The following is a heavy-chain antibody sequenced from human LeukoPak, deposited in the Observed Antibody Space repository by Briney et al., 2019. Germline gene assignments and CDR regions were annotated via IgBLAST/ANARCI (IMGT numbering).Heavy chain of an antibody. V-gene: IGHV4-4*02. Sequence: KTSGTLSLTCAVSGGSISSSNWWSWVRQPPGKGLEWIGEIYHSGSTNYNPSLKSRVTIPVDKSKNQFSLKLSSVTAADTAVYYCATKPSYYYDSSGYSVDYWGQGTLVTVSS. CDR3: ATKPSYYYDSSGYSVDY. J-gene: IGHJ4*02. D-gene: IGHD3-22*01. CDR2: IYHSGST. CDR1: GGSISSSNW.